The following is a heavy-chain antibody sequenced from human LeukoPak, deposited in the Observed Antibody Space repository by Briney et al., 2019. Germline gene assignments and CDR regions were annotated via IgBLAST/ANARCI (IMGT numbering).Heavy chain of an antibody. V-gene: IGHV1-3*01. CDR2: INAGNGNT. D-gene: IGHD3-10*01. J-gene: IGHJ6*02. CDR3: ARRYYYGSGSPNGMDV. CDR1: GYTFTSYA. Sequence: ASVKVSCKASGYTFTSYAMHWVRQAPGQRLGWMGWINAGNGNTKYSQKFQGRVTITRDTSASTAYMELSSLRSEDTAVYYCARRYYYGSGSPNGMDVWGQGTTVTVSS.